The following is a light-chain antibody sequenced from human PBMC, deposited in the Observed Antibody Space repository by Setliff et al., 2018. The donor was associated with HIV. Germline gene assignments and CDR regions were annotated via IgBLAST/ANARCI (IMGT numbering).Light chain of an antibody. CDR2: EVT. Sequence: QSALTQPPSVSGSPGQSVTISRTGTSGDVGAYNRVSWYQQAPGTAPKVIIYEVTNRPSGVPDRFSGSKSGNTASLTISGLQAEDEADYYCYSYTSSDTYVFGTGTKVTVL. CDR1: SGDVGAYNR. CDR3: YSYTSSDTYV. V-gene: IGLV2-18*02. J-gene: IGLJ1*01.